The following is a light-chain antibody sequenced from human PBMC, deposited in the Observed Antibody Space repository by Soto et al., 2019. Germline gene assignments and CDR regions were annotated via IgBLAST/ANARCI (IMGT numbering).Light chain of an antibody. CDR2: AAS. Sequence: IQVTQSPSSVSASIGDRVTITCRASQGISGWLAWYQQKPGKAPKLLIYAASSLQSEVPSRFSGSGSGTEFTLTITSLQPEDFATYYCQQVESFTLSFGGGPRWISN. J-gene: IGKJ4*01. CDR3: QQVESFTLS. CDR1: QGISGW. V-gene: IGKV1-12*01.